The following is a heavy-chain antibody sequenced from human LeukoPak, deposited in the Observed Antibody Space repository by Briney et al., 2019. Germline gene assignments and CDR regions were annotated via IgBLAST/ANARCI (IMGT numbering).Heavy chain of an antibody. J-gene: IGHJ3*02. CDR3: AREPNPSGIAVAGLNLNNAFDI. V-gene: IGHV4-59*01. CDR1: GGSISSYY. CDR2: IYYSGST. D-gene: IGHD6-19*01. Sequence: PSETLSLTCTVSGGSISSYYWSWIRQPPGKGLGWGGYIYYSGSTNYNPSLKSRVTISVDTSKNQFSLKLSSVTAADTAVYYCAREPNPSGIAVAGLNLNNAFDIWGQGTMVTVSS.